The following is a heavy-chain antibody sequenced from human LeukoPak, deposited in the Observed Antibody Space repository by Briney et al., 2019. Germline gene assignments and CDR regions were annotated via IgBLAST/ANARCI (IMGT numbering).Heavy chain of an antibody. CDR3: ARDFGDYYGSGAN. V-gene: IGHV4-30-4*08. CDR1: GGSISSGDYY. D-gene: IGHD3-10*01. J-gene: IGHJ4*02. Sequence: PSQTLSLTCTVSGGSISSGDYYWRWLRQPPGTGLEWTGYIYYSGSTYYNPSLKSRVTISVDTSKNQFSLKLSSVTAADTAVYYCARDFGDYYGSGANWGQGTLVTVSS. CDR2: IYYSGST.